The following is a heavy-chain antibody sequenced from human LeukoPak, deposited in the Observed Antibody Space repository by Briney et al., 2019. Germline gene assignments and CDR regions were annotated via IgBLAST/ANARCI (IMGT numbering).Heavy chain of an antibody. CDR3: AKDRPYCSGGSCYSNAFDI. CDR1: GFIVSSNY. CDR2: ISGSGGST. Sequence: GGSLRLSCAVSGFIVSSNYMSWVRQAPGKGLEWVSAISGSGGSTYYADSVKGRFTISRDNSKNTLYLQMNSLRAEDTAVYYCAKDRPYCSGGSCYSNAFDIWGQGTMVTVSS. J-gene: IGHJ3*02. D-gene: IGHD2-15*01. V-gene: IGHV3-23*01.